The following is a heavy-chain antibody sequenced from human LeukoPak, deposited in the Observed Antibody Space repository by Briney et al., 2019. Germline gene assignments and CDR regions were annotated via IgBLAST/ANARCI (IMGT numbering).Heavy chain of an antibody. V-gene: IGHV1-24*01. CDR1: GYTLTELS. Sequence: GASVKVSCKVSGYTLTELSMHWVRQAPGKGLEWMGAFVPEDGETIYAQKFQGRVTMTEDTSTDTAYMELSSLRSEDTAVYYCATARGGGVGYYFDYWGQGTLVTVSS. J-gene: IGHJ4*02. CDR2: FVPEDGET. CDR3: ATARGGGVGYYFDY. D-gene: IGHD3-16*01.